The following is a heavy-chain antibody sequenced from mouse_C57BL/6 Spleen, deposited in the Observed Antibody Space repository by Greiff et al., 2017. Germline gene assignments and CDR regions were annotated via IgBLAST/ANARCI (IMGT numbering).Heavy chain of an antibody. J-gene: IGHJ3*01. V-gene: IGHV10-1*01. Sequence: EVKLMESGGGLVQPKGSLTLSCAASGFSFTTYAMNWVRQASGKGLEWVARIRSKSNNYATYYSDSVKDRFTISRDDSESMLYLHLKNLKTAGTAMDYCVRHDAWFAYWGQGTLVTVSA. CDR2: IRSKSNNYAT. CDR3: VRHDAWFAY. CDR1: GFSFTTYA.